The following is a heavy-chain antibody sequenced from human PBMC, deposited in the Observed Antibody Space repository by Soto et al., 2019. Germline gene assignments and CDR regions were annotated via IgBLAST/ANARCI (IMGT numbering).Heavy chain of an antibody. Sequence: GGSLRLSCAASGFTFSSYGMHWVRQAPGKGLEWVAVIWYDGSNKYYADSVKGRFTISRDNSKNTLYLQMNSLRAEDTAVYYCARDPPGPRTGAYYYYMDVWGKGTTVTVSS. J-gene: IGHJ6*03. CDR1: GFTFSSYG. D-gene: IGHD7-27*01. CDR3: ARDPPGPRTGAYYYYMDV. CDR2: IWYDGSNK. V-gene: IGHV3-33*08.